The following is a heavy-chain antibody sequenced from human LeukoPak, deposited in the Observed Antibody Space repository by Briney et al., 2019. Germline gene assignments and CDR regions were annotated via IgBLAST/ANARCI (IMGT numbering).Heavy chain of an antibody. Sequence: GGSLRLSCVASGFTFSSYAMSWVRQAPGKGLEWVSSISGSGGNTYYADSVKGRFTISRDNSKNTLYLQMNSLRAEDTAVYYCAKGGKWDVTPFDYWGQGTLVTVSS. CDR1: GFTFSSYA. D-gene: IGHD1-26*01. V-gene: IGHV3-23*01. CDR2: ISGSGGNT. CDR3: AKGGKWDVTPFDY. J-gene: IGHJ4*02.